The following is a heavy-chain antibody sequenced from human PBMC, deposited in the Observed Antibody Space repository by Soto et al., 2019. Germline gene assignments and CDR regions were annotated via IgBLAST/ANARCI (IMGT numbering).Heavy chain of an antibody. CDR3: VRAVAGSDFDY. D-gene: IGHD6-19*01. CDR2: IYYSGST. V-gene: IGHV4-59*08. Sequence: SETLSLTCTVSGGSISSYYWSWIRQPPGKGLEWIGYIYYSGSTNYNPSLKSRVTISVDTSKNQFSLKLSSVTAADTAVYYCVRAVAGSDFDYWGQGTLVTLSS. CDR1: GGSISSYY. J-gene: IGHJ4*02.